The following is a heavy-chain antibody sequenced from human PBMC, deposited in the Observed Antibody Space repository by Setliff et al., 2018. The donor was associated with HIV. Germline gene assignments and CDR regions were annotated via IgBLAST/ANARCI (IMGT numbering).Heavy chain of an antibody. CDR2: VYHTATT. CDR1: GVSVSSGGYY. D-gene: IGHD2-2*01. V-gene: IGHV4-31*03. CDR3: ARGESTTWVLAEYFQH. J-gene: IGHJ1*01. Sequence: SETLSLTCPVSGVSVSSGGYYWSWFRQHPGKGLEWIGYVYHTATTYFNPSLKSRITISVDTSKNQLSLKLGFVTAADTAVYYCARGESTTWVLAEYFQHWGHGTLVTVSS.